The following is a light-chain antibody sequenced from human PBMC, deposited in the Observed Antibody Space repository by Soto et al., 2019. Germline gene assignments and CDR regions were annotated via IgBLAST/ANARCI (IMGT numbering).Light chain of an antibody. CDR3: QQYDTDAWT. J-gene: IGKJ1*01. V-gene: IGKV1-5*03. Sequence: DIQLTQSPSTLSASVGDRVTITCRASETISLWLAWYQQKPGKAPKLLMYKASTLESGVPSRFSGSGSGTGFTLSISGLQPDDFATYYCQQYDTDAWTFGQGTK. CDR1: ETISLW. CDR2: KAS.